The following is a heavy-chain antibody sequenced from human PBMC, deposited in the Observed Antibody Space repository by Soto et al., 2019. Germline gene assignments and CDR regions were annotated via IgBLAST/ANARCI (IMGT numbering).Heavy chain of an antibody. D-gene: IGHD6-6*01. CDR3: ARGLVRVLDY. V-gene: IGHV4-34*01. CDR2: INHSGST. CDR1: GGSFSGYY. J-gene: IGHJ4*02. Sequence: SETLSLTCAVYGGSFSGYYWSWIRQPPGKGLEWIGEINHSGSTNYNPSLKSRVTISVDTSKNQFSLKLSSVTAADTAVYYCARGLVRVLDYWGQGTLVTVSS.